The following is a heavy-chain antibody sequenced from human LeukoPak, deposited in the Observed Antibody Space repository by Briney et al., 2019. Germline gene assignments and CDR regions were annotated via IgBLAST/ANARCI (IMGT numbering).Heavy chain of an antibody. CDR2: IYYSGST. V-gene: IGHV4-39*07. Sequence: PSETLSLTCTVSGGSISSSSYYWGWIRQPPGKGLEWIGSIYYSGSTYYNPSLKSRVTISVDTSKNQFSLKLSSVTAADTAVYYCARGASGSIAAAGSWFDPWGQGTLVTVSS. CDR3: ARGASGSIAAAGSWFDP. CDR1: GGSISSSSYY. J-gene: IGHJ5*02. D-gene: IGHD6-13*01.